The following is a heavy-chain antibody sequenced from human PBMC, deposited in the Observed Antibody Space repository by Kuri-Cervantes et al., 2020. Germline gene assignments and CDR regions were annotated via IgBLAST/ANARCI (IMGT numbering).Heavy chain of an antibody. Sequence: ASVKVSCKASGYTFTSYGISWVRQAPGQGPEWMGWINTNTGNPTYAPGFTGRFVFSLDTSVSTAYLQISSLKAEDTAVYYCARTGRMDTYGFLFDYWGQGTLVTVSS. J-gene: IGHJ4*02. CDR1: GYTFTSYG. V-gene: IGHV7-4-1*02. CDR3: ARTGRMDTYGFLFDY. D-gene: IGHD5-18*01. CDR2: INTNTGNP.